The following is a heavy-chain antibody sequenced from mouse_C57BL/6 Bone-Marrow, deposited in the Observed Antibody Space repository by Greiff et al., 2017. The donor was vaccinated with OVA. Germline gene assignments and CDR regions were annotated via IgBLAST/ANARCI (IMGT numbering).Heavy chain of an antibody. D-gene: IGHD2-3*01. CDR1: GYSITSGYY. V-gene: IGHV3-6*01. J-gene: IGHJ2*01. Sequence: EVQLQESGPGLVKPSQSLSLTCSVTGYSITSGYYWNWIRQFPGNKLEWMGYISYDGSNNYNPSLKNRISITRDTSKNQFFLKLNSVTTEDTATYYCASGLLGYFDYWGQGTTLTVSS. CDR3: ASGLLGYFDY. CDR2: ISYDGSN.